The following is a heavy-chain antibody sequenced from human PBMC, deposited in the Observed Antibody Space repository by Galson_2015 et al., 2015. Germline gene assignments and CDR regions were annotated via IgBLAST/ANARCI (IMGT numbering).Heavy chain of an antibody. J-gene: IGHJ4*02. D-gene: IGHD5-24*01. Sequence: DCVTGRLTVSRATSKNTLNLQMNSLRAEDTAVYYCARDSRKGLKFIFDYWGQGTLVTVSS. V-gene: IGHV3-30*01. CDR3: ARDSRKGLKFIFDY.